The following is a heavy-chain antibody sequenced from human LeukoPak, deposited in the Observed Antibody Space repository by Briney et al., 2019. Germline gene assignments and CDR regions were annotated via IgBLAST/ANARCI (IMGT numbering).Heavy chain of an antibody. CDR3: ARDFRVAARPAGA. V-gene: IGHV3-30-3*01. CDR2: ISYDGSNK. J-gene: IGHJ5*02. CDR1: GFTFSSHA. Sequence: PGGSLRLSCSVSGFTFSSHAMHWVRQAPGKGLEWVAVISYDGSNKYYADSVKGRFTISRDNSKNTLYLQMNSLRAEDTAVYYCARDFRVAARPAGAWGQGTLVTVSS. D-gene: IGHD6-6*01.